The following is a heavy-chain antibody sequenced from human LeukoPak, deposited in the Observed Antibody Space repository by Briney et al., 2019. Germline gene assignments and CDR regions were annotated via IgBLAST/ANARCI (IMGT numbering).Heavy chain of an antibody. J-gene: IGHJ4*02. D-gene: IGHD3-22*01. Sequence: PSETLSLTCAVYGGSFSGYYWSWIRQPPGKGLEWIGEINHSGSTNYNPSLKSRVTISVDTSKNQFSLKLSSVTAADTAVYYCARFYYDSTGRYFDYWGQGTLVTVSS. CDR1: GGSFSGYY. CDR3: ARFYYDSTGRYFDY. V-gene: IGHV4-34*01. CDR2: INHSGST.